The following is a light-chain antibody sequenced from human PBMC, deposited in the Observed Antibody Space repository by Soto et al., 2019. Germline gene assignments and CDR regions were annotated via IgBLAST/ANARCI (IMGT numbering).Light chain of an antibody. Sequence: QSVLTQPPSVSGAPGQRVTISCTGSSSNIGAGYDVHWYQQLPGTAPRLLIYGNSNRPSGVPDRCSGSKSGTSASLAITGLQAEDEADYYCECYDSSRSAYVSGSVTKV. CDR1: SSNIGAGYD. CDR3: ECYDSSRSAYV. V-gene: IGLV1-40*01. J-gene: IGLJ1*01. CDR2: GNS.